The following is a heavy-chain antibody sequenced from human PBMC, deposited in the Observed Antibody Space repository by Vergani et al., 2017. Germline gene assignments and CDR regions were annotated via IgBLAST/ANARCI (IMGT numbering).Heavy chain of an antibody. CDR2: IYPGDSDT. D-gene: IGHD2-15*01. V-gene: IGHV5-51*01. J-gene: IGHJ3*02. CDR1: GYSFTSYW. CDR3: ARVPALLPEGFDI. Sequence: EVQLVQSGAEVQKPGESLKISCKGSGYSFTSYWIGWVRQIPGKGLEWMGIIYPGDSDTRYSPSFQGQVTISADKCISTAYLQWSSLKASDTARYYCARVPALLPEGFDIWGQGRMVTV.